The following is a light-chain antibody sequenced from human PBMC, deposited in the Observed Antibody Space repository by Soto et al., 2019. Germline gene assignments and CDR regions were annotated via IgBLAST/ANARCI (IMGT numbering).Light chain of an antibody. CDR2: DTS. J-gene: IGKJ5*01. V-gene: IGKV3-11*01. Sequence: EIVLTQSPATLSLSPGERATISCRASQSVSRDLAWYQQTPGQAPRLLIYDTSNRATGIPARFSGSGSGTDFTLTVSSLEPEDFALYFCQQRSDWPQITFGQGTRLEIK. CDR1: QSVSRD. CDR3: QQRSDWPQIT.